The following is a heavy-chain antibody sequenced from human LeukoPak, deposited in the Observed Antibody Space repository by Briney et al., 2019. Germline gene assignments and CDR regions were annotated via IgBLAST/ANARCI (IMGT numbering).Heavy chain of an antibody. CDR3: ARHDYGDYVVRH. J-gene: IGHJ4*02. CDR1: GYSSPYYW. Sequence: GESLKISCQGSGYSSPYYWVGWVRQMPGKGLEWMGIIYPGDSDTRYNPSFQGQVTISADKSISTAYLQWSSLKASDTAMYYCARHDYGDYVVRHWGQGTLVTVSS. V-gene: IGHV5-51*01. D-gene: IGHD4-17*01. CDR2: IYPGDSDT.